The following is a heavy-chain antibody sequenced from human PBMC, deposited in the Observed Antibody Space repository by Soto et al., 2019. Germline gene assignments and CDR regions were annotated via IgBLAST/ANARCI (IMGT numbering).Heavy chain of an antibody. J-gene: IGHJ5*02. CDR3: AKDYDFWSNSFDP. CDR2: INAGNGNT. CDR1: GYTFTSYA. Sequence: ASVRVSCKASGYTFTSYAMHWVRQAPGQRLEWMGWINAGNGNTKYSQKFQGRVTITRDTSASTAYMELSSLRSEDTAVYYCAKDYDFWSNSFDPWGQGTLVTVSS. V-gene: IGHV1-3*01. D-gene: IGHD3-3*01.